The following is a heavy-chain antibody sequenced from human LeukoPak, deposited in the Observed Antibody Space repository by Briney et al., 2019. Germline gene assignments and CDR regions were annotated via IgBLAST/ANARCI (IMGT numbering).Heavy chain of an antibody. J-gene: IGHJ3*02. CDR2: IYYSGST. CDR3: ASSPNYYDSSGYLGAFDI. Sequence: PSETLSLTCTVSGGSISSYYWSWIRQPPGKGLEWIGYIYYSGSTNYNPSLKSRVTISVDTSKNQFSLKLSSVTAADTAVYYCASSPNYYDSSGYLGAFDIWGQGTMVTVSS. V-gene: IGHV4-59*12. CDR1: GGSISSYY. D-gene: IGHD3-22*01.